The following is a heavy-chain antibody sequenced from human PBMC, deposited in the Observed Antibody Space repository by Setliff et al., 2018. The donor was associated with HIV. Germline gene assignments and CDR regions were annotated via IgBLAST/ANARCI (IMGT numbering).Heavy chain of an antibody. D-gene: IGHD6-13*01. CDR3: SRLTRTSSNSYRGRFDP. CDR1: DASINSNNYY. V-gene: IGHV4-39*01. CDR2: IYYTGTA. J-gene: IGHJ5*02. Sequence: SQTLSLTCSISDASINSNNYYWVWIRQTPGKGLEWIGSIYYTGTAYYNPSLKSRVFISVDTSKNQFSLNLSSVSAADTAVYFCSRLTRTSSNSYRGRFDPWGQGTLVTVSS.